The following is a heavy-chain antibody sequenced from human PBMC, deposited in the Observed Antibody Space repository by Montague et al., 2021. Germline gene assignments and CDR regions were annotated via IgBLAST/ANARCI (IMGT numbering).Heavy chain of an antibody. D-gene: IGHD3-10*01. CDR3: AREVAPGSGSNSVDY. V-gene: IGHV3-33*01. CDR1: DFTFSTYA. J-gene: IGHJ4*02. CDR2: IWYDGSNK. Sequence: SLRLSCAASDFTFSTYAMRRVRQAPGKGLEWVAVIWYDGSNKFYADSVKGRFTISRDNSKNTLYLQMNNLRAEDTAMYYCAREVAPGSGSNSVDYWGQGTLVTVSS.